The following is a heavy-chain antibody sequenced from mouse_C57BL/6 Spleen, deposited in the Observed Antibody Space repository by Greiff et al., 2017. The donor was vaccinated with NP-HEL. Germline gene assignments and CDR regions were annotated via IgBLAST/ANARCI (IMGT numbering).Heavy chain of an antibody. CDR3: ARGDDGDYAMDY. D-gene: IGHD2-12*01. CDR2: IDPSDSYT. Sequence: QVQLKESGAELVRPGTSVKLSCKASGYTFTSYWMHWVKQRPGQGLEWIGVIDPSDSYTNYNQKFKGKATLTVDTSSSTAYMQLSSLTSEDSAVYYCARGDDGDYAMDYWGQGTSVTVSS. J-gene: IGHJ4*01. V-gene: IGHV1-59*01. CDR1: GYTFTSYW.